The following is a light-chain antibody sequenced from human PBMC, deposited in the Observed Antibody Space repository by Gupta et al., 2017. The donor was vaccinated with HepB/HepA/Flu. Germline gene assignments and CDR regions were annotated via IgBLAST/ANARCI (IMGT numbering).Light chain of an antibody. J-gene: IGLJ2*01. V-gene: IGLV3-19*01. CDR1: SLRSNY. Sequence: SSELTQDPAVSVALGQTVRITCQGDSLRSNYVSWYQQKPGQAPVVVIYGENNRPSGIPDRFSGSNSGHTASLTITGAQAEDEADYYCHSRDSSAIVVFGGGTKLTVL. CDR2: GEN. CDR3: HSRDSSAIVV.